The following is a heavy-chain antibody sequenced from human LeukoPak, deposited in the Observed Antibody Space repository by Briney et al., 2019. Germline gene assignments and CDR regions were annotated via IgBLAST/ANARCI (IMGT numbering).Heavy chain of an antibody. Sequence: ASVKVSCKVSGYTFLDYNMNWVRQAPGQGREWMGWINPNSGGTNYAQKFQGRVTMTRDTSISTAYMELSSLRSDDTAVYYCATSGMYYLSFDYWGQGTLVTVSS. D-gene: IGHD2-8*01. CDR2: INPNSGGT. J-gene: IGHJ4*02. CDR3: ATSGMYYLSFDY. CDR1: GYTFLDYN. V-gene: IGHV1-2*02.